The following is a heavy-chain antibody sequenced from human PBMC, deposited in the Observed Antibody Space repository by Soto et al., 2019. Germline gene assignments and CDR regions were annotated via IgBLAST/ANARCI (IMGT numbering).Heavy chain of an antibody. CDR2: IWYDGSNK. D-gene: IGHD5-18*01. V-gene: IGHV3-33*01. J-gene: IGHJ3*02. Sequence: GGSLRLSCAASGFTFSSYGMHWVRQAPGKGLEWVAVIWYDGSNKYYADSVKGRFTISRDNSKNTLYLQMNSLRAEDTAVYYCARDFQLWLTDAFDIWGQGTMVTVSS. CDR3: ARDFQLWLTDAFDI. CDR1: GFTFSSYG.